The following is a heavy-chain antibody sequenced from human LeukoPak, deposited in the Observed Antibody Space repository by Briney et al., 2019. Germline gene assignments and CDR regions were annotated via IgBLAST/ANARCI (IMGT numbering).Heavy chain of an antibody. Sequence: SETLSLTCTVSGGSISSYYWSRIRQPAGKGLEWIGRIYTSGSTNYNPSLKSRVTMSVDTSKNQFSLKLSSVTAADTAVYYCARDFRNYYDSSGYDAFDIWGQGTMVTVSS. J-gene: IGHJ3*02. CDR1: GGSISSYY. V-gene: IGHV4-4*07. D-gene: IGHD3-22*01. CDR3: ARDFRNYYDSSGYDAFDI. CDR2: IYTSGST.